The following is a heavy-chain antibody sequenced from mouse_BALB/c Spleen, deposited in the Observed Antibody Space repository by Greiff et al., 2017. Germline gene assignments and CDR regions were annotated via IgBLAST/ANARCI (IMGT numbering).Heavy chain of an antibody. V-gene: IGHV5-12-2*01. CDR2: ISNGGGST. D-gene: IGHD2-10*01. CDR1: GFTFSSYT. J-gene: IGHJ2*01. CDR3: ARQGVAYYGNYVFDY. Sequence: EVHLVESGGGLVQPGGSLKLSCAASGFTFSSYTMSWVRQTPEKRLEWVAYISNGGGSTYYPDTVKGRFTISRDNAKNTLYLQMSSLKSEDTAMYYCARQGVAYYGNYVFDYWGQGTTLTVSS.